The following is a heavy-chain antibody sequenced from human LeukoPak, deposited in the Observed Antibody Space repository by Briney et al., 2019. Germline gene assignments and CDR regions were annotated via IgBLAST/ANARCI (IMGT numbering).Heavy chain of an antibody. J-gene: IGHJ4*02. D-gene: IGHD1-26*01. CDR3: ARQERASGSYFRD. V-gene: IGHV4-34*01. CDR2: INHSGST. CDR1: GESFIGYY. Sequence: SETLSLACAVYGESFIGYYWTWIRQSPGKGLEWIGEINHSGSTNYNPSLKSRVTVSVDTSKNQFSLKLSSVTAADTAVYYCARQERASGSYFRDWGQGTLVTVSS.